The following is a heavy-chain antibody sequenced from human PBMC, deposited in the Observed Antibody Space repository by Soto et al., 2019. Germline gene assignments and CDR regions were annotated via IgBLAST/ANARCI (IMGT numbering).Heavy chain of an antibody. Sequence: PGGSLRLSCAASGFTFSSYAMSWVRQAPGKGLEWVSAISDSGGSTYYEGSVKGRFTISRDNSKNTLYLQMNSLRAEDTAVYYCAKLPTSYGDYVTYFDYWGQGTLVTVSS. CDR3: AKLPTSYGDYVTYFDY. D-gene: IGHD4-17*01. J-gene: IGHJ4*02. V-gene: IGHV3-23*01. CDR1: GFTFSSYA. CDR2: ISDSGGST.